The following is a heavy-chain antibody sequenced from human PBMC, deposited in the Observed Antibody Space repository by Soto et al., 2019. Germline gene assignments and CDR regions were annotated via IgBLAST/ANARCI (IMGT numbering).Heavy chain of an antibody. V-gene: IGHV3-64D*06. CDR1: GFTFSKYG. Sequence: PGGSLRLSCSASGFTFSKYGMHWVRQAPGKGLECVSAISYTGENTYYADSVKGRFTISRDNSKNTLFLQMSSLTAEDTGIYYCVKVAAQDYYYYGTDVWGQGTTVTVS. CDR2: ISYTGENT. J-gene: IGHJ6*02. CDR3: VKVAAQDYYYYGTDV. D-gene: IGHD6-6*01.